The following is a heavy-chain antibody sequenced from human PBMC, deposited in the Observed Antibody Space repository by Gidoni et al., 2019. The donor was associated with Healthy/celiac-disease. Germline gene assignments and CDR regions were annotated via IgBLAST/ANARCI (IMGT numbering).Heavy chain of an antibody. CDR2: IYYSGST. CDR1: GGSISSRSYY. V-gene: IGHV4-39*01. J-gene: IGHJ6*03. Sequence: QLQLQESGPGLVKPSETLSLTCTVSGGSISSRSYYWGWSRPPPGKGLEWIGSIYYSGSTYYNPSLKRRVTISVDTSKNQFSLKLSSVTAADTAVYYCARLYYYDSSGYYDILGDYYMDVWGKGTTVTVSS. CDR3: ARLYYYDSSGYYDILGDYYMDV. D-gene: IGHD3-22*01.